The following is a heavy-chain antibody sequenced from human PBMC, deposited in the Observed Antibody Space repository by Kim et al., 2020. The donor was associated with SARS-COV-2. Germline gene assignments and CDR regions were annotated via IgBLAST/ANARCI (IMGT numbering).Heavy chain of an antibody. CDR2: IKSKTDGGTT. J-gene: IGHJ4*02. V-gene: IGHV3-15*01. CDR3: TTDPTGQWLAHDY. Sequence: GGSLRLSCAASGFTFSNAWMSWVRQAPGKGLEWVGRIKSKTDGGTTDYAAPVKGRFTISRDDSKNTLYLQMNSLKTEDTAVYYCTTDPTGQWLAHDYWGQGTLVTVSS. D-gene: IGHD6-19*01. CDR1: GFTFSNAW.